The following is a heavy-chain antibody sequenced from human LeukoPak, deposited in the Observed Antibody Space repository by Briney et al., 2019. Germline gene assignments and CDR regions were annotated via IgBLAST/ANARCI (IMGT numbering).Heavy chain of an antibody. D-gene: IGHD6-13*01. CDR1: GFTFSSYW. V-gene: IGHV3-7*01. J-gene: IGHJ4*01. Sequence: GGSLRLSCATSGFTFSSYWMTWARQVPGKGLEWVASIRQDGSEKTYVDSVKGRFTISRDNTKNSLSLQVNSLRVEDTAVYYCARDGTAAGLYFDLWGQGTLVTVSS. CDR2: IRQDGSEK. CDR3: ARDGTAAGLYFDL.